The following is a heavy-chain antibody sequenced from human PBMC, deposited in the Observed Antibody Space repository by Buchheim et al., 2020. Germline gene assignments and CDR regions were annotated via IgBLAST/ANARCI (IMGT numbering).Heavy chain of an antibody. V-gene: IGHV4-59*08. CDR2: VYYSGTT. CDR3: ARRTLGNGMDV. Sequence: QVQLQESGPGLVKPSETLSLTCNVSGDSITDYFWSWVRQAPGKGLEWVGYVYYSGTTSYNPPLKSRATILFKTSSPQVPFQLSSVTAAHTAVYYCARRTLGNGMDVWGQGTT. J-gene: IGHJ6*02. D-gene: IGHD3-16*01. CDR1: GDSITDYF.